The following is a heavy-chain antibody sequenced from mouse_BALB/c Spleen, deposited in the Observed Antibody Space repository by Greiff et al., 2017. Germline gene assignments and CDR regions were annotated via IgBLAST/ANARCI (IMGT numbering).Heavy chain of an antibody. CDR1: GFTFSSYT. D-gene: IGHD1-2*01. V-gene: IGHV5-9*03. CDR2: ISSGGGNT. CDR3: ARRDYYGLYAMDY. Sequence: EVQRVESGGGLVKPGGSLKLSCAASGFTFSSYTMSWVRQTPEKRLEWVATISSGGGNTYYPDSVKGRFTISRDNAKNNLYLQMSSLRSEDTALYYCARRDYYGLYAMDYWGQGTSVTVSS. J-gene: IGHJ4*01.